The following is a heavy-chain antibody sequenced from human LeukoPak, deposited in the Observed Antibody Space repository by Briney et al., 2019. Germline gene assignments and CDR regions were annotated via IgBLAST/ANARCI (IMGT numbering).Heavy chain of an antibody. CDR1: GGTFSSYA. Sequence: SVKVSCKASGGTFSSYAISWVRQAPGQGLEWMGGIIPIFGTANYAQKFQGRVTITADESTSTAYMELSSLRSEDTAVYYCATTDTAMGQNYYYMDVWGKGTTVTVSS. CDR3: ATTDTAMGQNYYYMDV. V-gene: IGHV1-69*13. CDR2: IIPIFGTA. D-gene: IGHD5-18*01. J-gene: IGHJ6*03.